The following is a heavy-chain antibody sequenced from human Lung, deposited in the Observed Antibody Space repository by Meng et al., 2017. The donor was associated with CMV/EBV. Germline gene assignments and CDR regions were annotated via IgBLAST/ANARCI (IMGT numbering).Heavy chain of an antibody. Sequence: KVSXKGSGYSFTTHWIGWVRQMPGQGLEWMGVIYPGDSDTTYSQSFQGRVTISADKSVTTAYLQLSSLKASDTAVYYCARQDSYTNYYVDLWGRGTLVTVSS. CDR1: GYSFTTHW. CDR2: IYPGDSDT. V-gene: IGHV5-51*01. D-gene: IGHD4-11*01. CDR3: ARQDSYTNYYVDL. J-gene: IGHJ4*02.